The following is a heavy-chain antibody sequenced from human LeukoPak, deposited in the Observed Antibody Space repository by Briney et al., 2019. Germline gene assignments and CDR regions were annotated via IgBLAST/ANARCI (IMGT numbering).Heavy chain of an antibody. V-gene: IGHV1-69*05. Sequence: SVKVSCTASGDSVSHDISWVRQAPGQGFEWMGGIIPMSRTTDYAQKFRDRVTITTDESTSTVYMEVRSLSFEDTAIYYCASDSGSGMYYMDVWGKGTTVAVAS. CDR3: ASDSGSGMYYMDV. D-gene: IGHD3-10*01. CDR1: GDSVSHD. J-gene: IGHJ6*03. CDR2: IIPMSRTT.